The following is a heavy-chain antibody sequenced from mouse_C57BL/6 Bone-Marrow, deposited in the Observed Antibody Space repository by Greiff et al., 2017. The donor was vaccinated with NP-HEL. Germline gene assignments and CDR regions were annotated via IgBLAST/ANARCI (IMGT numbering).Heavy chain of an antibody. Sequence: QVQLQQSGAELVRPGTSVKLSCKASGYTFTSYWMHWVKQRPGQGLEWIGVIDPSDSYTNYNQKFKGKATLTVDTSSSTAYMQLSSLTSEDSAVYYCASATMVTIDYWGQGTTLTVSS. D-gene: IGHD2-2*01. CDR2: IDPSDSYT. CDR3: ASATMVTIDY. J-gene: IGHJ2*01. V-gene: IGHV1-59*01. CDR1: GYTFTSYW.